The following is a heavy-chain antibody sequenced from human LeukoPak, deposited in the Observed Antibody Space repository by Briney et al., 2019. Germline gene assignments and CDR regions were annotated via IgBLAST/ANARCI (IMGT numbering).Heavy chain of an antibody. V-gene: IGHV3-23*01. CDR3: VQEARRDGYKLAPVAEH. J-gene: IGHJ1*01. D-gene: IGHD5-24*01. CDR1: GFTLNIYA. CDR2: ISETSRKT. Sequence: GGSLRLSCAASGFTLNIYAMSWVRQAPEKGLEWVSAISETSRKTYYADPVKGRFTISRDNSKNTLYLQMNDLRDEDTAVYYCVQEARRDGYKLAPVAEHWGQGTLVTVSS.